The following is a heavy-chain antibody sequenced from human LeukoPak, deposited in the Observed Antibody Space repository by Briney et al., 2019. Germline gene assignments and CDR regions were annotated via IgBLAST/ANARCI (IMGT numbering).Heavy chain of an antibody. CDR3: ARSIGFGEGSLDY. J-gene: IGHJ4*02. D-gene: IGHD3-10*01. CDR1: GGSISSYY. CDR2: IYYSVST. V-gene: IGHV4-59*08. Sequence: SETLSLTCTVSGGSISSYYWSWIRQPPGKGLEWIGYIYYSVSTNYNPSLKSRVTISVDTSKNQFSLKLSSVTAADTAVYYCARSIGFGEGSLDYWGQGTLVTVSS.